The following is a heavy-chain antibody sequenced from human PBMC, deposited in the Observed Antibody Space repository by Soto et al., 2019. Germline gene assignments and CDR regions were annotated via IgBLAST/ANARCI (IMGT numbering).Heavy chain of an antibody. CDR2: ISTHNGNT. CDR3: APFQAVPRASCFDP. J-gene: IGHJ5*02. Sequence: ASVKVSCKSSGYTFTSYCITWVREAPGQGPEWMGWISTHNGNTNYAQKFQDRVTMTRDTSTGTAYMELRSLGSDDTALYYCAPFQAVPRASCFDPCGQGTLVTFSS. V-gene: IGHV1-18*04. CDR1: GYTFTSYC. D-gene: IGHD2-2*01.